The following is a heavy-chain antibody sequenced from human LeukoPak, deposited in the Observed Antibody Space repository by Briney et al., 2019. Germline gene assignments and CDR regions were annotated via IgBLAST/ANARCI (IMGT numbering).Heavy chain of an antibody. CDR1: GFTFSSYA. CDR3: ARDSGGRQLLVGRLFDY. CDR2: ISYDGSNK. Sequence: PGGSLRLSCAASGFTFSSYAVHWVRQAPGKGLEWVAVISYDGSNKYYADSVKGRFTISRDNSKNTLYLQMNSLRAEDTAVYYCARDSGGRQLLVGRLFDYWGQGTLVTVSS. V-gene: IGHV3-30-3*01. J-gene: IGHJ4*02. D-gene: IGHD5-18*01.